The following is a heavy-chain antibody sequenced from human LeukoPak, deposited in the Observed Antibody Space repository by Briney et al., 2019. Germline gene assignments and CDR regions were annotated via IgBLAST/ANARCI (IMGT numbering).Heavy chain of an antibody. V-gene: IGHV4-4*02. CDR3: ARDRYYYGSGSYYNAHNYFDY. CDR2: IYYSGST. J-gene: IGHJ4*02. CDR1: GGSISSSNW. D-gene: IGHD3-10*01. Sequence: SGTLSLTCAVSGGSISSSNWWSWVRQPPGKGLEWIGSIYYSGSTYYNPSLKSRVTISVDTSKNQFSLKLSSVTAADTAVYYCARDRYYYGSGSYYNAHNYFDYWGQGTLVTVSS.